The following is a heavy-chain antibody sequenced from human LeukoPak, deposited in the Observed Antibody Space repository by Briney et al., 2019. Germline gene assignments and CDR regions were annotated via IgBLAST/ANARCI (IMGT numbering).Heavy chain of an antibody. Sequence: SETLSLTCTVSGYSISSGYYWGWIRQPPGKGLEWIGSIYHSGTTYYNPSLKSRVTISVDTSKNQFSLKPSPVTAADTAVYYCARAAAHHWFDPWGQGTLVTVSS. V-gene: IGHV4-38-2*02. D-gene: IGHD6-13*01. CDR1: GYSISSGYY. CDR2: IYHSGTT. J-gene: IGHJ5*02. CDR3: ARAAAHHWFDP.